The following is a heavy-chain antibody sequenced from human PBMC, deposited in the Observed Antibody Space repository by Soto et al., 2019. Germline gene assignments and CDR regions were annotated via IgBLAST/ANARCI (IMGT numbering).Heavy chain of an antibody. J-gene: IGHJ5*02. V-gene: IGHV3-23*01. CDR1: GFSFSTYA. Sequence: EVQLLESGGGLVQPGGSLRLSCAVSGFSFSTYAMSWVRQAPGKGLEWVSGISAGGGNTYYADSVRGRFTISRDKSKDTLYLHITSMRAEDTAFYYCAKHAEYQLVSWFDPWGQGTLVPVSS. D-gene: IGHD2-2*01. CDR3: AKHAEYQLVSWFDP. CDR2: ISAGGGNT.